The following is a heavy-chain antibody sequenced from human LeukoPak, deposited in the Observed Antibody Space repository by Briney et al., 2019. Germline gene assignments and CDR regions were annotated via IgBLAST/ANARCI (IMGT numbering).Heavy chain of an antibody. Sequence: GGSLRLSCAASGFTFSSYGMHRVRQAPGKGLEWVAVISYDGSNKYYADSVKGRFTISRDNSKNTLYLQMNSLRAEDKAVYYCAKDHRRDGYNAFDYWGQGTLVTVSS. D-gene: IGHD5-24*01. V-gene: IGHV3-30*18. CDR1: GFTFSSYG. J-gene: IGHJ4*02. CDR3: AKDHRRDGYNAFDY. CDR2: ISYDGSNK.